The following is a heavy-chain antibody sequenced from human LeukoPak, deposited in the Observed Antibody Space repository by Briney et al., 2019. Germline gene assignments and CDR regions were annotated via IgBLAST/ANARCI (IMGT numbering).Heavy chain of an antibody. CDR1: GFTASTNY. V-gene: IGHV3-53*04. Sequence: PGGSLRLSCAAPGFTASTNYISWARKAPGKGLEWVSVIYSDDRTYYADSVKGRFTISRHTSKKTLYLQMNSLRAEDTAVYYCAREVMAKRRAFDIWGQGTVVTVSS. D-gene: IGHD2-8*01. J-gene: IGHJ3*02. CDR3: AREVMAKRRAFDI. CDR2: IYSDDRT.